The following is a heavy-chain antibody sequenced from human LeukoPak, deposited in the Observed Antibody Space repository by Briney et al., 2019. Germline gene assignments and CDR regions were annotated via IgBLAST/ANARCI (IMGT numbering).Heavy chain of an antibody. CDR1: GYTFTSYG. CDR3: ARGPSCSDFWSGYCQFYYFDY. J-gene: IGHJ4*02. CDR2: ISAYNGNT. Sequence: PGASVKVSCKASGYTFTSYGISWVRQAPGQGLEWMGWISAYNGNTNYAQKLQGRVTMTTDTSTSTAYMELRSLRSDDTAVYYCARGPSCSDFWSGYCQFYYFDYWGQGTLVTVSS. V-gene: IGHV1-18*01. D-gene: IGHD3-3*01.